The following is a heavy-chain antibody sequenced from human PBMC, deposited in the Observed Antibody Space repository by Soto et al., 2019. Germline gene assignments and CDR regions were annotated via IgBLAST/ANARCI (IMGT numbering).Heavy chain of an antibody. CDR1: GYTFTSYA. Sequence: ASVKVSCKASGYTFTSYAMHWVRQAPGQRLEWMGWINAGNGNTKYSQKFQGRVTITRDTSASTAYMELSSLRSEDTAVYYCARTGMVRGVEDYYYYGMDVWGQGNTVTVSS. V-gene: IGHV1-3*01. CDR2: INAGNGNT. D-gene: IGHD3-10*01. J-gene: IGHJ6*02. CDR3: ARTGMVRGVEDYYYYGMDV.